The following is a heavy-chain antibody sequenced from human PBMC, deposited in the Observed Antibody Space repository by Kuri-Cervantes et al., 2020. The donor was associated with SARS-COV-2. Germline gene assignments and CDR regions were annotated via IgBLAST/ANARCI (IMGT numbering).Heavy chain of an antibody. CDR3: ARGGRITIFGVVINFDY. CDR2: ISAYNGNT. J-gene: IGHJ4*02. CDR1: GYTFSSYG. D-gene: IGHD3-3*01. V-gene: IGHV1-18*01. Sequence: ASVKVSCKASGYTFSSYGISWVRQAPGQGLEWMGWISAYNGNTKSAQKLQGRVTMTTDTSTSTAYMELSSLRSEDTAVYYCARGGRITIFGVVINFDYWGQGTLVTVSS.